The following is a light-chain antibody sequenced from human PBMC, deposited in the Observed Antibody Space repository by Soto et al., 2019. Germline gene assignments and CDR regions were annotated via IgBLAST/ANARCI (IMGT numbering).Light chain of an antibody. CDR3: QQFGYPQLT. CDR2: GAS. J-gene: IGKJ4*01. CDR1: QSISSNY. Sequence: EIVLTQSPGTLSLSPGETVTLSCRASQSISSNYVAWFQHKPGQAPRLLIYGASSRAPGIPERFSGSGSGTDFSLTINRLEPEDSAVFYCQQFGYPQLTFGGGTMVEIK. V-gene: IGKV3-20*01.